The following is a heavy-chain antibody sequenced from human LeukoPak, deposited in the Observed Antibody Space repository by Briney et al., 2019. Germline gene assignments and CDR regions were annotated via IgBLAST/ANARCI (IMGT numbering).Heavy chain of an antibody. Sequence: PGGSLRLSCAASGFTFDDYTMHWVRHAPGKGLEWVSLISWDGGSTYYADSVKGRFTISRDNSKNSLYLQMNSLRTEDTALYYCAKDMMSYYYDSSGYGLDYWGQGTLVTVSS. J-gene: IGHJ4*02. CDR3: AKDMMSYYYDSSGYGLDY. CDR2: ISWDGGST. CDR1: GFTFDDYT. D-gene: IGHD3-22*01. V-gene: IGHV3-43*01.